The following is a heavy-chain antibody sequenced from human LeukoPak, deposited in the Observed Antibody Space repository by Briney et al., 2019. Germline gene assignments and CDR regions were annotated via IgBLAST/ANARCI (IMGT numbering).Heavy chain of an antibody. CDR2: IYPGDSDT. J-gene: IGHJ4*02. Sequence: GESLKISCQGSGYSFTSYWIGWVRQMPAKGLEWMGIIYPGDSDTRYSPSFQGHVTISADKSISTACLQWSSLKASDTAMYYCARYSYSLGFDYWGQGTLVTVSS. CDR3: ARYSYSLGFDY. D-gene: IGHD5-18*01. V-gene: IGHV5-51*01. CDR1: GYSFTSYW.